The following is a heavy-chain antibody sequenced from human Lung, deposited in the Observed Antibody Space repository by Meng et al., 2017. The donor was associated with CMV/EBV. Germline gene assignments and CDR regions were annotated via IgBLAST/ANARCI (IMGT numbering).Heavy chain of an antibody. D-gene: IGHD4-17*01. J-gene: IGHJ4*02. CDR2: TYYRSKWYN. CDR3: AREGPTVTPFDY. Sequence: SQTLSLTXAIPGDSVSSNSAAWNWIRQSPSRGLEWLGRTYYRSKWYNDYAVSVNTSITIDPDTSKNQFSLQLNSVTPEDTAVYYSAREGPTVTPFDYWGQGXLVTVSS. CDR1: GDSVSSNSAA. V-gene: IGHV6-1*01.